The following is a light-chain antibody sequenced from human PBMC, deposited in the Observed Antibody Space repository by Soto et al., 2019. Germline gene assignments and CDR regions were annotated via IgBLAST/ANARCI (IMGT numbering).Light chain of an antibody. Sequence: DIQMTQSPSTLSASVGDRVTITCRASQSINSRLAWYQQKPGKAPKLLIYKASSLESGVPSRFSGSGSGTEFTLTISSLPPDDFATYYCQQYNNYWTFGQGTKVEIK. V-gene: IGKV1-5*03. CDR1: QSINSR. CDR3: QQYNNYWT. CDR2: KAS. J-gene: IGKJ1*01.